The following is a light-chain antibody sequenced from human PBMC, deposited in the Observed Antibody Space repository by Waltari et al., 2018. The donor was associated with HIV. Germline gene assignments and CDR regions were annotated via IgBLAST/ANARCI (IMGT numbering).Light chain of an antibody. CDR2: DDF. V-gene: IGLV3-21*02. J-gene: IGLJ1*01. CDR3: QVWDSSSEYV. Sequence: SYVLTQPPSVSVAPGQTARIPCGGTSIGSKSVHWYQQKPGQAPVMVVYDDFDRPSGIPERFSGSNSGNTATPTISRVEAGDEADYFCQVWDSSSEYVFGSGTKVTVL. CDR1: SIGSKS.